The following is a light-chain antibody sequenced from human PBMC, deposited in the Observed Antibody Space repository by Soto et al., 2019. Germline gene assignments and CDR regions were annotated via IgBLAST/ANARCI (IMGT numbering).Light chain of an antibody. V-gene: IGKV3-15*01. CDR3: QQYSDWPPWT. CDR2: GAS. J-gene: IGKJ1*01. Sequence: EIVMTQSPATLSVSPGERVTLSCRASQSVRGNKVAWYQQKPGEAPRLLIFGASTRATGIPARFSGGGSGTEFTLTISSLQSEDFAVYYCQQYSDWPPWTFGQGTKVEIK. CDR1: QSVRGN.